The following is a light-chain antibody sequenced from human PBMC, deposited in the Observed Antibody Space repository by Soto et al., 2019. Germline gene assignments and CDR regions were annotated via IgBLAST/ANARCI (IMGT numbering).Light chain of an antibody. J-gene: IGKJ5*01. CDR2: DAS. CDR1: QDISGY. V-gene: IGKV1-12*01. Sequence: DIQMTQSPSSVSASVGARVTITCRASQDISGYLAWYQQKPGKAPKLLIHDASNLQTGVPSRFSGSGSGTDFTLTVTSLKNEDFATYFCQQDYSYTITFGQGTRLEIK. CDR3: QQDYSYTIT.